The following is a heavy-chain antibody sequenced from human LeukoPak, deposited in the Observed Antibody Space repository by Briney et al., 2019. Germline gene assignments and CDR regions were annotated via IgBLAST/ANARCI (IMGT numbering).Heavy chain of an antibody. CDR3: ARHLRVYYGSGSYVFDP. CDR2: IHSIGTT. Sequence: SETLSLTCTVSGGSISRNYWSWIRQTPGKGLEWIGYIHSIGTTNYNPSLKSRLTISIDTSKNQFSLKLSSVTAADTAVYYCARHLRVYYGSGSYVFDPWGQGTLVTVSS. J-gene: IGHJ5*02. CDR1: GGSISRNY. D-gene: IGHD3-10*01. V-gene: IGHV4-59*08.